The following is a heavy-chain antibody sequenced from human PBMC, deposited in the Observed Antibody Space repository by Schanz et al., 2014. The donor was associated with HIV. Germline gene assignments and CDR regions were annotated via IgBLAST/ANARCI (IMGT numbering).Heavy chain of an antibody. CDR1: GYTFTDYY. D-gene: IGHD6-19*01. J-gene: IGHJ6*02. CDR3: ARSSGWGGWSTWDGMDV. V-gene: IGHV1-2*02. CDR2: INPKSGGT. Sequence: QVQLVQSGAEVKKPGASVKVSCKASGYTFTDYYMHWVRQAPGQGLEWMGWINPKSGGTKYAQKFQGRVTLTGDTSTGTAYMEMRRLRSGDTAVYYCARSSGWGGWSTWDGMDVWGQGTTVTVS.